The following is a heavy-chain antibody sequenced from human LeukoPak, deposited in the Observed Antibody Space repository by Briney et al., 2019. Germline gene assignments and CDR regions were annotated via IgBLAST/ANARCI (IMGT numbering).Heavy chain of an antibody. CDR1: GGSISSSNW. Sequence: PSETLSLTCAVSGGSISSSNWWSWVRQPPGKGLEWIGKIYHSGSTNYNPSLKSRVTISVDKSKNQFSLKMSSVTAADTAVYYCARDLTVRGVISFDYWGQGTLVTVSS. CDR2: IYHSGST. V-gene: IGHV4-4*02. J-gene: IGHJ4*02. CDR3: ARDLTVRGVISFDY. D-gene: IGHD3-10*01.